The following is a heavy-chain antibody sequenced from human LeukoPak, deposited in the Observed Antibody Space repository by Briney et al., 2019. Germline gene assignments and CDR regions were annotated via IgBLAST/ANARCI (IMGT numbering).Heavy chain of an antibody. CDR1: GFTFSSYW. D-gene: IGHD6-6*01. V-gene: IGHV3-7*04. CDR2: IKQDGTEK. CDR3: ARDVRPDY. Sequence: GGSLRLSCAASGFTFSSYWMSWVRQATGGGLEWVANIKQDGTEKYYMDSVKGLFSISRDNAKNSLYLQMNALRAEDTAVYYCARDVRPDYWGQGTLVTVST. J-gene: IGHJ4*02.